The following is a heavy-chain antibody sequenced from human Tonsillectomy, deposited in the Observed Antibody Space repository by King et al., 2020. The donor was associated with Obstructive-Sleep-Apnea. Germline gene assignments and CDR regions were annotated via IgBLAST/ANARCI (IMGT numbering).Heavy chain of an antibody. CDR1: GGSISSYY. D-gene: IGHD6-6*01. CDR2: IYYSGST. J-gene: IGHJ6*02. CDR3: ARVTRPGRYYGMDV. V-gene: IGHV4-59*01. Sequence: QLQESGPGLVKPSETLSLTCTVSGGSISSYYWSWIRQPPGKGLEWIGYIYYSGSTNYNPSLKSRVTISVDTSKNQFSLKLSSVTAADTAVYYCARVTRPGRYYGMDVWGQGTTVTVSS.